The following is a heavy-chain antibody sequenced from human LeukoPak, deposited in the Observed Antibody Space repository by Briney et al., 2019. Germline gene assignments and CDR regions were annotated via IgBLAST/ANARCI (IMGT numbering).Heavy chain of an antibody. D-gene: IGHD3-16*01. V-gene: IGHV3-43*01. CDR3: VKGRGGYDGEIESLGFDF. CDR1: GFVFEDYT. CDR2: INGDGVTT. Sequence: GGSLRLSCVASGFVFEDYTMHWVRQAPGKGPEWVSLINGDGVTTFYTDSVKGRFTISRDNNKNSLYLHMDSLRTEDTALYYCVKGRGGYDGEIESLGFDFWGQGTLVIVSS. J-gene: IGHJ4*02.